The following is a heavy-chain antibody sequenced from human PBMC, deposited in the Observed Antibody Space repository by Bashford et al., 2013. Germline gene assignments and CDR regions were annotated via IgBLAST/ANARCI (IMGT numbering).Heavy chain of an antibody. J-gene: IGHJ4*02. V-gene: IGHV4-30-4*01. D-gene: IGHD2-2*01. CDR2: IYYSGST. CDR1: GGSISSGGYY. Sequence: SETLSLTCAVSGGSISSGGYYWSWIRQPPGKGLEWIGYIYYSGSTYYNPSLKSRVTISVDTSKNQFSLKLSSVTAADTAVYYCARAAPYQLLIMGSYYFDYVGPGNPGHRLL. CDR3: ARAAPYQLLIMGSYYFDY.